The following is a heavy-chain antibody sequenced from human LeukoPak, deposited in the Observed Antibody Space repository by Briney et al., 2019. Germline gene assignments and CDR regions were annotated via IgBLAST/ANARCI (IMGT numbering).Heavy chain of an antibody. Sequence: GSLRLSCAASGFSFSIYWMTWVRQAPGKGLEWVANIKGDGSEKYYVDSVKGRYTVSRDNAKKSLYLQMNSLRAEDTAVYYCARGTGNFDYWGQGTLVTVSS. CDR2: IKGDGSEK. J-gene: IGHJ4*02. V-gene: IGHV3-7*03. CDR1: GFSFSIYW. D-gene: IGHD2-8*02. CDR3: ARGTGNFDY.